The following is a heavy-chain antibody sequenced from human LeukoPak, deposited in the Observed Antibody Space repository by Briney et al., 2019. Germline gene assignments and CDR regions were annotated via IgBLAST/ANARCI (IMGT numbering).Heavy chain of an antibody. Sequence: GGSLRLSCGTSGFTFSSYGMSWVRQAPGKGLEWVANIKQDGSEKYYVDSVKGRFTISRDNAKNSLYLQMNSLRAEDTAVYYCARSHLYSSGWYWYFDYWGQGTLVTVSS. J-gene: IGHJ4*02. CDR3: ARSHLYSSGWYWYFDY. D-gene: IGHD6-19*01. CDR1: GFTFSSYG. CDR2: IKQDGSEK. V-gene: IGHV3-7*01.